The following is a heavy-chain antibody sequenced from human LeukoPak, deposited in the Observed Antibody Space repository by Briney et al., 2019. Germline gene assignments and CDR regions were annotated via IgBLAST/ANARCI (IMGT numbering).Heavy chain of an antibody. Sequence: GASVKVSCKASGYTFTGYYMHWVRQAPGQGLEWMGWINPNSGGTNYAQKFQGRVTMTRDTSISTAYMELSRLRSDDTAVYYCARVGSGYYYYYGMDVWGQGTTVTVSS. V-gene: IGHV1-2*02. CDR1: GYTFTGYY. J-gene: IGHJ6*02. CDR3: ARVGSGYYYYYGMDV. CDR2: INPNSGGT. D-gene: IGHD2-15*01.